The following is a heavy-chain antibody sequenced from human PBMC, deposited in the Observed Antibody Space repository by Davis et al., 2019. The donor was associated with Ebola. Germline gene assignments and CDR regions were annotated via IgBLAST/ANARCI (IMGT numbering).Heavy chain of an antibody. CDR3: ARDSPYSSSSNWYFDL. Sequence: GGSLRLSCAASGFTFSSYAISWVRQAPGQGLEWMGGIIPIFGTANYAQKFQGRVTITADESTSTAYMELSSLRSEDTAVYYCARDSPYSSSSNWYFDLWGRGTLVTVSS. CDR1: GFTFSSYA. D-gene: IGHD6-6*01. J-gene: IGHJ2*01. V-gene: IGHV1-69*01. CDR2: IIPIFGTA.